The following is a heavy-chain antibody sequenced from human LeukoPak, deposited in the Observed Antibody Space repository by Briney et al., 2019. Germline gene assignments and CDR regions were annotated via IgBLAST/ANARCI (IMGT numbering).Heavy chain of an antibody. J-gene: IGHJ6*03. V-gene: IGHV3-30*04. CDR1: GFTFSSYA. Sequence: GGSLRLSCAASGFTFSSYAMHWVRQAPGKGLEWVAVISYDGSNKYYADSVKGRFTISRDNSKNTLYLQMNSLRAEDTAVYYCARTLDTAMVTDYYYYMDVWGKKTTVTVSS. D-gene: IGHD5-18*01. CDR2: ISYDGSNK. CDR3: ARTLDTAMVTDYYYYMDV.